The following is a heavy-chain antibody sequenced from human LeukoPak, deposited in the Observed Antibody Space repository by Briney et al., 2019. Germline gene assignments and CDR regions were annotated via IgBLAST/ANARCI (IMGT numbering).Heavy chain of an antibody. CDR1: GFTFSDYY. CDR3: ATGGNFYYSH. CDR2: AYGDGSSQ. J-gene: IGHJ1*01. V-gene: IGHV3-33*08. D-gene: IGHD4-11*01. Sequence: GGSLRLSCAASGFTFSDYYMSWIRQAPGKGLEWVAVAYGDGSSQYYADSVKGRFSISKDISKNTLSLQMNSLRAEDTAVYSCATGGNFYYSHWGQGTLVTVSS.